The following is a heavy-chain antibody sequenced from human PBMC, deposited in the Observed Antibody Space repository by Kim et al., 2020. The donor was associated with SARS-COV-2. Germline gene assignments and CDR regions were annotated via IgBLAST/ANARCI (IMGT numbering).Heavy chain of an antibody. D-gene: IGHD1-1*01. CDR1: GFTVSSNY. V-gene: IGHV3-66*01. J-gene: IGHJ6*02. CDR2: IYIGGST. CDR3: ARDYSAYWNDYYYYGMDV. Sequence: GGSLRLSCAASGFTVSSNYMSWVRQAPGKGLEWVSVIYIGGSTYYADSVKGRFTISRDNSKNTLYLQMNSLRAEDTAVYYCARDYSAYWNDYYYYGMDVWGQGTTVTVSS.